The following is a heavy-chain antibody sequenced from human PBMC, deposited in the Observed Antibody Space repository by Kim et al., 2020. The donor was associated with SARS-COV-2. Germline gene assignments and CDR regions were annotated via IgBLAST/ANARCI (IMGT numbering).Heavy chain of an antibody. D-gene: IGHD2-21*02. CDR1: GFTFDDYT. CDR2: INRDGGTT. V-gene: IGHV3-43*01. CDR3: AKADCGSHCWVIDF. J-gene: IGHJ4*02. Sequence: GGSLRLSCAASGFTFDDYTMQWVRQAPGKDLEWVSLINRDGGTTYYADSVKGRFTISRDNSKNSLYLQMDSLRTEDTALYYCAKADCGSHCWVIDFWGQGTLVTVSS.